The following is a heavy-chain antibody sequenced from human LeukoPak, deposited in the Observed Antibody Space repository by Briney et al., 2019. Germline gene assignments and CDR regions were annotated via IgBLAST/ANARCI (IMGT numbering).Heavy chain of an antibody. Sequence: GGSLRLSCAGSGFTFSGYAMSWVRQAPGKGLEWVSAISGSGSDTFYADSVKGRFTISRDNSKNTLYLQMNSLRAEDTAVYYCAKIEGYGDYPYDAFDIWGQGTMVTVSS. CDR2: ISGSGSDT. CDR1: GFTFSGYA. V-gene: IGHV3-23*01. CDR3: AKIEGYGDYPYDAFDI. D-gene: IGHD4-17*01. J-gene: IGHJ3*02.